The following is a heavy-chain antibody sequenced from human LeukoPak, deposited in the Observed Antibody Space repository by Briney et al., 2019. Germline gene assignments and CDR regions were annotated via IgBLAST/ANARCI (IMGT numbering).Heavy chain of an antibody. Sequence: GGSLRLSCAASGFTFSSYAMHWVRQAPGKGLEWVAVISYDGSNKYYADSVKGRFTISRDNSKNTLYQQMNSLRAEDTAVYYCARAGEYDYVWGSYRREYYFDYWGQGTLVTVSS. CDR1: GFTFSSYA. V-gene: IGHV3-30-3*01. D-gene: IGHD3-16*02. J-gene: IGHJ4*02. CDR2: ISYDGSNK. CDR3: ARAGEYDYVWGSYRREYYFDY.